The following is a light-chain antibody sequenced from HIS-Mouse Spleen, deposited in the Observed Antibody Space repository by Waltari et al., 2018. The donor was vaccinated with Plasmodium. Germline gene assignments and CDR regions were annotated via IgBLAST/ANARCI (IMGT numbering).Light chain of an antibody. CDR2: GAS. CDR3: QQYGSSPYT. V-gene: IGKV3-20*01. J-gene: IGKJ2*01. Sequence: EIVLTQSPGTLSLSPGERATLSCRASQSVSSSYLAWYQQKHGQAPRLLIYGASSRATGNPCRFSGSGSGTDFTLTISRLEPEDFAVYYCQQYGSSPYTFGQGTKLEIK. CDR1: QSVSSSY.